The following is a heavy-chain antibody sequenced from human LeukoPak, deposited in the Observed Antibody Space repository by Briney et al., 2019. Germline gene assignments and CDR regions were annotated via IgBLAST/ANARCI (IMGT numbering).Heavy chain of an antibody. D-gene: IGHD3-22*01. CDR2: IIGSGGSR. Sequence: GGSLRLSCAASGFTFSSYAMSWVRQAPGKGLEWVSAIIGSGGSRYYADSVKGRFTISRDNSKNTPYLQINSLRAEDTAVYYCAKVILYYYDSSGYYGFDYWGQGTLVTVSS. J-gene: IGHJ4*02. CDR1: GFTFSSYA. V-gene: IGHV3-23*01. CDR3: AKVILYYYDSSGYYGFDY.